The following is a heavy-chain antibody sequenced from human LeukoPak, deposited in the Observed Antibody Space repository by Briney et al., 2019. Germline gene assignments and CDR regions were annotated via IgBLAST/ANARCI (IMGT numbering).Heavy chain of an antibody. CDR1: GGSISSYS. Sequence: PSETLSLTCTVSGGSISSYSWSWIRQPPGKGLEWIGYIYHSGSTYYNPSLKSRVTISVDRSKNQFSLKLSSVTAADTAVYYCARVGSGSYYRSFDYWGQGTLVTVSS. CDR3: ARVGSGSYYRSFDY. J-gene: IGHJ4*02. V-gene: IGHV4-30-2*01. D-gene: IGHD3-10*01. CDR2: IYHSGST.